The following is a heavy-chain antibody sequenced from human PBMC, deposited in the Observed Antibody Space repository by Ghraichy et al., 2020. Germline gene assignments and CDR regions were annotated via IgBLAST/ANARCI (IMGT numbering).Heavy chain of an antibody. D-gene: IGHD1-1*01. CDR2: ISGSGGST. V-gene: IGHV3-23*01. CDR1: GFTFDSYV. CDR3: GKFQLITTTGWGRAFDI. Sequence: GGSLRLSCAASGFTFDSYVMNWVRQAPGKGLEWVSSISGSGGSTYYADSVKGRVTISRDNSKNTLYLQMNSLRAEDTAVYYCGKFQLITTTGWGRAFDIWGHGTMVTVSS. J-gene: IGHJ3*02.